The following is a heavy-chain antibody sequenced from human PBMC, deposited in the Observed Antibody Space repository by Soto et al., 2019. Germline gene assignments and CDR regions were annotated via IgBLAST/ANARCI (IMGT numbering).Heavy chain of an antibody. Sequence: QVQLVQSGAEVKKPGSSVKVSCKASGGTFNRYAISWVRQAPGQGLEWMGGIIPIFGIGNDAQRFQGRVTITADESTGTAYMELRSRRSADTVVYYCAISASKLFGVVSIPPHYYSEMDGWGQGTTVTASS. CDR2: IIPIFGIG. D-gene: IGHD3-3*01. J-gene: IGHJ6*02. CDR1: GGTFNRYA. CDR3: AISASKLFGVVSIPPHYYSEMDG. V-gene: IGHV1-69*01.